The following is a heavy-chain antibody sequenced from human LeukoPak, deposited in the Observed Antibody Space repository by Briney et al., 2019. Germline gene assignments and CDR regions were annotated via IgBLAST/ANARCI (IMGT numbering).Heavy chain of an antibody. V-gene: IGHV3-23*01. CDR1: GFTFRNFA. J-gene: IGHJ4*02. Sequence: PGGSLRLSCAASGFTFRNFAMTWVRQAPGRGLEWVSTIHGSGGRTFYADSVTGRFTISRDNSKNTLYLQINSLRGEDTAVYYCTKRVAGRWIFDDWGQGTQVAVSS. CDR2: IHGSGGRT. D-gene: IGHD5-12*01. CDR3: TKRVAGRWIFDD.